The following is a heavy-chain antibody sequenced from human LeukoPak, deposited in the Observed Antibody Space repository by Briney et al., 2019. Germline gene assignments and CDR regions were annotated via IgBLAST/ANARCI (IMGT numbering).Heavy chain of an antibody. V-gene: IGHV3-66*02. D-gene: IGHD3-22*01. Sequence: GGSLRLSCAASGFAVSNNYMSWVRQAPGKGLEWVAVIYDGGHTDYADSVKGRFTISRDSSENTLYLQMNSLRPEDTAEYYCARARCDTCGYGSWGQGTLVTVSS. CDR2: IYDGGHT. CDR1: GFAVSNNY. J-gene: IGHJ5*02. CDR3: ARARCDTCGYGS.